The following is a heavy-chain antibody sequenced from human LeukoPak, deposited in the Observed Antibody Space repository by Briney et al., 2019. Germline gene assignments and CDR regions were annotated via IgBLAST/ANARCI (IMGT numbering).Heavy chain of an antibody. CDR3: ARASTTVTTAAKNYYYYYMDV. V-gene: IGHV4-4*07. J-gene: IGHJ6*03. D-gene: IGHD4-11*01. CDR2: IYTSGTT. CDR1: GGSISTYY. Sequence: PSETLSLTCTVSGGSISTYYWSWIRKPARQGLEWIGRIYTSGTTNYNPSLKSRVTMSVDTSKNQFSLKLSSVTAADTAVYYCARASTTVTTAAKNYYYYYMDVWGKGTTVTVSS.